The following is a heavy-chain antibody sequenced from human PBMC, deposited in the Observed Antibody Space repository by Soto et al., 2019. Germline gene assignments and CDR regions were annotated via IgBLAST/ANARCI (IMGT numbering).Heavy chain of an antibody. CDR2: ISMTTSYV. D-gene: IGHD2-2*01. J-gene: IGHJ5*01. V-gene: IGHV3-21*01. CDR1: GFTFSSYG. CDR3: ARDPSKGRVGNCFES. Sequence: GXSKSLPCAVSGFTFSSYGMSWIRHDHGKGLESVSSISMTTSYVYYADSVKGRFSISRDNAKKILDLEMYALRTEDTAVYDCARDPSKGRVGNCFESWVQGTLVIVS.